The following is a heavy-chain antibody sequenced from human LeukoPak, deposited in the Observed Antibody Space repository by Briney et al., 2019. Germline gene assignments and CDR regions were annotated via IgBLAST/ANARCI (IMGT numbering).Heavy chain of an antibody. D-gene: IGHD7-27*01. CDR1: GGSISSGSYS. V-gene: IGHV4-30-2*01. J-gene: IGHJ4*02. CDR3: ARFSPRAMGNYLDF. CDR2: IYPRGST. Sequence: TLSLTCAVSGGSISSGSYSWSWIRPPPGKGLEWIGYIYPRGSTYYNPSLKSRVILSLDKSANQFSLNLSSVTAADTAVYYCARFSPRAMGNYLDFWGQGTLVTVSS.